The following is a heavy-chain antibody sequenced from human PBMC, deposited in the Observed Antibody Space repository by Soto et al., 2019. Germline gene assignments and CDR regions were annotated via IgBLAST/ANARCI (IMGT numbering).Heavy chain of an antibody. V-gene: IGHV3-66*01. CDR2: IHNDGST. Sequence: GGSLRLSCAASGFIVSTSYMSWVRQAPGKGLEWVSIIHNDGSTYYADSAKGRFTISRDDSKNTLYLQILSLRAEDTAVYYCARDSYTRYWGQGTLVTVSS. CDR3: ARDSYTRY. J-gene: IGHJ4*02. CDR1: GFIVSTSY. D-gene: IGHD4-4*01.